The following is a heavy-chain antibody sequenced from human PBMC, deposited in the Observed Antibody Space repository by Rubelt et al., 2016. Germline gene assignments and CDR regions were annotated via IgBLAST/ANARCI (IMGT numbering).Heavy chain of an antibody. CDR2: IYYSGST. D-gene: IGHD6-19*01. CDR3: ASEDSSGWYKTFDY. CDR1: GGSISSSSYY. V-gene: IGHV4-39*07. J-gene: IGHJ4*02. Sequence: QLQLQESGPGLVKPSETLSLTCTVSGGSISSSSYYWGWIRQPPGKGLEWIGSIYYSGSTYNNPPLKSCVPISGATSKDPVSLSVSSLTAADTAVYYCASEDSSGWYKTFDYWGQGTLVTVSS.